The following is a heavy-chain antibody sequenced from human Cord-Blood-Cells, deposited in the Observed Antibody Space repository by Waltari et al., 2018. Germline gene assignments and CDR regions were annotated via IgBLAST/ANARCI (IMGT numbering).Heavy chain of an antibody. CDR2: IYYSGST. J-gene: IGHJ6*02. CDR3: ARAGYSSSYYYYGMDV. CDR1: GGSISSSSYY. D-gene: IGHD6-13*01. V-gene: IGHV4-39*01. Sequence: QLQLQESGPGLVKPSETLSLTCTVSGGSISSSSYYWGWIRPPPGKGLEWIGSIYYSGSTYYNPSLKSRVTISVDTSKNQFSLKLSSVTAADTAVYYCARAGYSSSYYYYGMDVWGQGTTVTVSS.